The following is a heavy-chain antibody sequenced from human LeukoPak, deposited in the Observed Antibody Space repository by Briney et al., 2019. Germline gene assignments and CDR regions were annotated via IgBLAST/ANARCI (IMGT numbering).Heavy chain of an antibody. D-gene: IGHD2-2*01. CDR3: ARNTLGYCSSTSCPWRSYFDY. V-gene: IGHV1-69*13. Sequence: SVKVSCKASGGTFSSYAISWVRQAPGQGLEWMGGIIPIFGTADYAQKFQGRVTITADESTSTAYMELSSLRSEDTAVYYCARNTLGYCSSTSCPWRSYFDYWGQGTLVTVSS. CDR2: IIPIFGTA. J-gene: IGHJ4*02. CDR1: GGTFSSYA.